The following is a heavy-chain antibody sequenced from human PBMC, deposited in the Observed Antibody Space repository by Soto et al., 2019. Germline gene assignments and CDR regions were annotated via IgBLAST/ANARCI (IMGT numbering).Heavy chain of an antibody. CDR2: IYYSGST. CDR3: ARADGGVYYYGMDV. D-gene: IGHD4-17*01. Sequence: SETLSLTCTVSGGSISSYYWSWIRQPPGKGLEWIGYIYYSGSTNYNPSLKSRVTISVDTSKDQFSLKLSSVTAADTAVYYCARADGGVYYYGMDVWGQGTTVTVSS. CDR1: GGSISSYY. V-gene: IGHV4-59*01. J-gene: IGHJ6*02.